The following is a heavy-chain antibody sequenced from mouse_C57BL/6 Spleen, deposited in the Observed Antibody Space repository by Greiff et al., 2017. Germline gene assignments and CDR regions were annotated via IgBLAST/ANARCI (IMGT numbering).Heavy chain of an antibody. D-gene: IGHD2-4*01. V-gene: IGHV1-55*01. CDR1: GYTFTSYW. CDR3: ASGYDYDGGVYYFDY. J-gene: IGHJ2*01. Sequence: QVQLQQPGAELVKPGASVKMSCKASGYTFTSYWITWVKQRPGQGLEWIGDIYPGSGSTNYNEKFKSKATLTVDTSSSTAYMQLSSLTSEDSAVYYCASGYDYDGGVYYFDYWGQGTTLTVSS. CDR2: IYPGSGST.